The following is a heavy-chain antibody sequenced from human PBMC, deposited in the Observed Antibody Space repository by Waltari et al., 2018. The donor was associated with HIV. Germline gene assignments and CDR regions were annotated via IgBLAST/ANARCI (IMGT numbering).Heavy chain of an antibody. CDR3: ASRGAPLTTYYYGMDV. J-gene: IGHJ6*02. V-gene: IGHV1-69*01. CDR2: IIPIFGTA. Sequence: QVQLVQSGAEVKKPGSSVKVSCKASGGTFSSYAISWVRQAPGQGLEWMGGIIPIFGTANYAQKFQGRVTITADESTSPAYMELSSLRSEDTAVYYCASRGAPLTTYYYGMDVWGQGTTVTVSS. CDR1: GGTFSSYA. D-gene: IGHD1-26*01.